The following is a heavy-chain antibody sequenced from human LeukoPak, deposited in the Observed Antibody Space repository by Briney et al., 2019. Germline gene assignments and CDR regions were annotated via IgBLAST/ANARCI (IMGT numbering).Heavy chain of an antibody. CDR2: TSNHGNDG. J-gene: IGHJ4*02. CDR3: TRDRGAMNDFDY. CDR1: GFIFSSYA. Sequence: GGSLRLSCTDSGFIFSSYAMHWVRQSPGKGLEWVAVTSNHGNDGFYADSVKGRFTISRDNSKKTLYLQMDSLRPEDTGVYYCTRDRGAMNDFDYWGQGTLVTVSS. V-gene: IGHV3-30*01. D-gene: IGHD2-2*01.